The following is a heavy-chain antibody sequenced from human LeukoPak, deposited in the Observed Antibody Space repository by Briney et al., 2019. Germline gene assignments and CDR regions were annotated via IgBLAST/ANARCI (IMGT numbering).Heavy chain of an antibody. CDR2: ISYSGST. D-gene: IGHD3-22*01. Sequence: SETLSLTCTVSGGSIGSGNYFWGWIRQPPGKGLEWIGTISYSGSTYYNPSLKSRVTVSVDTSQNQFSLKLSSVTAADTAVYYCARGQITMIVVVITMDWFDPWGQGTLVTVSS. CDR3: ARGQITMIVVVITMDWFDP. V-gene: IGHV4-39*07. CDR1: GGSIGSGNYF. J-gene: IGHJ5*02.